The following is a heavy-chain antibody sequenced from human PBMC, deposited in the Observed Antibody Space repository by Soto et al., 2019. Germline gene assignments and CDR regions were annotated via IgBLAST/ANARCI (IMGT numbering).Heavy chain of an antibody. Sequence: KPSETLSLTCAVSGYSITSGYYWGWIRQPPGKGLEWIGSIYHSGSTYYNPSLKSRVTISVDTPQKLFSLKLSSVTAADTAVYYCARLPYSYSGYDETYFDYWGQGTLVTVS. D-gene: IGHD5-12*01. CDR1: GYSITSGYY. CDR3: ARLPYSYSGYDETYFDY. V-gene: IGHV4-38-2*01. CDR2: IYHSGST. J-gene: IGHJ4*02.